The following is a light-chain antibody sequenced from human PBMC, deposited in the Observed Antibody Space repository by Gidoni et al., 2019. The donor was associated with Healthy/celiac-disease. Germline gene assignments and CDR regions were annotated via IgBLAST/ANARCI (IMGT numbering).Light chain of an antibody. V-gene: IGKV4-1*01. CDR1: QSVLYSSNNKNY. CDR3: QQYYSTPPT. J-gene: IGKJ4*01. CDR2: WAS. Sequence: DIVMTQSPDSLAVSLGARATINCKSSQSVLYSSNNKNYLAWYQQKPGQPPKLLIYWASTRESGVPDRFSGSGSGTDFTLTISSLQAEDVAVYYCQQYYSTPPTCGGGTKVEIK.